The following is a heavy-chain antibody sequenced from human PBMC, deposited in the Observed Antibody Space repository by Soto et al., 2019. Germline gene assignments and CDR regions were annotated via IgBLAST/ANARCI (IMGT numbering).Heavy chain of an antibody. CDR3: LRGNSGYGNFDY. V-gene: IGHV3-74*01. Sequence: LRLSCAASGFTFSSYWMHWVRQAPGKGLVWVSRIKGDGSETNYADSVKGRFTISRDNAKNTLYLQLDSLRAEDTAVYYCLRGNSGYGNFDYWGQGTRVTVSS. CDR2: IKGDGSET. CDR1: GFTFSSYW. D-gene: IGHD5-12*01. J-gene: IGHJ4*02.